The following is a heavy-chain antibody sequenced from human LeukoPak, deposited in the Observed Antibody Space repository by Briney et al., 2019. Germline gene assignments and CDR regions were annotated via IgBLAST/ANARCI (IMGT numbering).Heavy chain of an antibody. D-gene: IGHD3-10*01. CDR2: INHSGST. J-gene: IGHJ6*02. CDR3: ARSMVGSGSYSHELYSYYGMDV. CDR1: GGSISSSNW. V-gene: IGHV4-4*02. Sequence: PSETLSLTCAVSGGSISSSNWWSWVRQPPGKGLEWIGEINHSGSTNYNPSLKSRVTISVDTSKNQFSLKLSSVTAADTAVCYCARSMVGSGSYSHELYSYYGMDVWGQGTTVTVSS.